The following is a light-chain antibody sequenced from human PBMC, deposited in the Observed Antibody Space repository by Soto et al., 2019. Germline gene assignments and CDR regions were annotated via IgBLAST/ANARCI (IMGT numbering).Light chain of an antibody. CDR3: QQSYSTPIT. CDR2: AAS. CDR1: QSIASY. Sequence: DIQMTQSPYSLSAFVGDSVTITCRASQSIASYLNWYQQKPGKAPKFLVYAASTLQSGVPSRFSGSGSGTDFTLTISSLQPEDFATYFCQQSYSTPITFGQGTRLEIK. J-gene: IGKJ5*01. V-gene: IGKV1-39*01.